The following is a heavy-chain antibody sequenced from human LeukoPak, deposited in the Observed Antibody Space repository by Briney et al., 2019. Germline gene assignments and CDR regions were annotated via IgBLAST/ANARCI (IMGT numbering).Heavy chain of an antibody. D-gene: IGHD5-12*01. V-gene: IGHV4-30-4*08. CDR1: GGSISSGDYY. CDR2: IYYSGST. Sequence: SETLSLTCTVSGGSISSGDYYWSWIRQPPGKGLEWIGYIYYSGSTYYNPSLKSRVTISVDTSKNQFSLKLSSVTAADTAVYYCARTPSIVATIWDYWGQGTLVTVSS. J-gene: IGHJ4*02. CDR3: ARTPSIVATIWDY.